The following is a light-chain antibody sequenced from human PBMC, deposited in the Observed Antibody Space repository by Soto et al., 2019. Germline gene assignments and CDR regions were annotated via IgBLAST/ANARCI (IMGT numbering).Light chain of an antibody. CDR3: AAWDDSLNGYV. V-gene: IGLV1-47*01. Sequence: QSVLTQPPSASGTPGQRVTISCSGSSSNIGSNYVYWYQQFPGTAPKLLIYRNNQRPSGVPDRFSGSKSGTSASLAISGLQSGDEADYYCAAWDDSLNGYVFGTGTKLTVL. J-gene: IGLJ1*01. CDR2: RNN. CDR1: SSNIGSNY.